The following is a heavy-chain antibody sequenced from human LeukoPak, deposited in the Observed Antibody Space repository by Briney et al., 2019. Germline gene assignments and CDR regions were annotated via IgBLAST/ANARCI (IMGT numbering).Heavy chain of an antibody. CDR2: IYYSGTT. Sequence: PSETLSLTCSVSGGSISSSSYYWNWIRQPPGKGLEWVGSIYYSGTTYYNSSLKSRVTISEDTSKNRFSLMLTSVTAADTAVYYCARQVSDYFYYYIDDWGEGTTVIVSS. CDR1: GGSISSSSYY. CDR3: ARQVSDYFYYYIDD. J-gene: IGHJ6*03. V-gene: IGHV4-39*01.